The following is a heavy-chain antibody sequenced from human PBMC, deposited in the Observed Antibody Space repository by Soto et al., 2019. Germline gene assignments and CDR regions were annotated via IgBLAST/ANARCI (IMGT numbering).Heavy chain of an antibody. V-gene: IGHV2-5*02. CDR1: GFSLSTSGVG. Sequence: QITLKESGPTLVKPTQTLTLTCTFSGFSLSTSGVGVGWIRQPPGKALEWLALIYWDDDKRYNPSLKSRLTITKDTSKNQVVLTMTNMDPVDTATYYCASYDSSGYYYDYWGQGTLVTVSS. CDR3: ASYDSSGYYYDY. CDR2: IYWDDDK. J-gene: IGHJ4*02. D-gene: IGHD3-22*01.